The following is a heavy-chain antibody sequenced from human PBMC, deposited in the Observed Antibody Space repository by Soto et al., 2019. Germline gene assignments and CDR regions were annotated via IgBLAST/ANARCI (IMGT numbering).Heavy chain of an antibody. CDR1: GFTFSSSW. CDR2: IKQDGSEK. D-gene: IGHD1-26*01. V-gene: IGHV3-7*04. CDR3: AREIVGATTDYFDY. Sequence: EVQLVESGGGLVQPGGSLRLSCAASGFTFSSSWMSWVRQAPGKGLEWVANIKQDGSEKYYVDSVKGRFTISRDNAKNSLYLQMNGLRAEDTAVYYCAREIVGATTDYFDYWGQGTLVTVSS. J-gene: IGHJ4*02.